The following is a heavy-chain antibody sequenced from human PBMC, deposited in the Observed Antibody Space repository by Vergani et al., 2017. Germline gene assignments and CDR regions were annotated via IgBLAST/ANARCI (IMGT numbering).Heavy chain of an antibody. CDR3: ARGGYYDSSEGGFDY. D-gene: IGHD3-22*01. CDR1: GFTFSSYG. Sequence: QVQLVESGGGVVQPGRSLRLSCAASGFTFSSYGMHWVRQAPGKGLEWVAVMWYDGSNKFYADSVKGRFTISRDNSKNTLYLQMNSLRAEDTAVYYCARGGYYDSSEGGFDYWGQGTLVTVSS. CDR2: MWYDGSNK. V-gene: IGHV3-33*08. J-gene: IGHJ4*02.